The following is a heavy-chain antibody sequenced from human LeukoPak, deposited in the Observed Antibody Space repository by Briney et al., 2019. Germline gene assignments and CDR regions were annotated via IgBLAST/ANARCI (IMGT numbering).Heavy chain of an antibody. D-gene: IGHD6-13*01. CDR2: INSDGGST. Sequence: PGGSLRLSCAASGFTFSSYWMHWVRQAPGKGLVWVSRINSDGGSTSYADSVKGRFTISRDNAKNTLYLQMNSLRAEDTAVYYCARASAAAENHYYYYGMDVWGQGTTVTVSS. CDR1: GFTFSSYW. CDR3: ARASAAAENHYYYYGMDV. J-gene: IGHJ6*02. V-gene: IGHV3-74*01.